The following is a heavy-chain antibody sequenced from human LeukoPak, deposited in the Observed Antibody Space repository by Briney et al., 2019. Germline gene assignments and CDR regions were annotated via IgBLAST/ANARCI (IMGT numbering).Heavy chain of an antibody. J-gene: IGHJ4*02. V-gene: IGHV1-24*01. CDR2: FDPEDGET. Sequence: ASVKVSCKASGYTFTGYYMHWVRQAPGKGLEWMGGFDPEDGETIYARKFQGRVTMTEDTSTDTAYMELSSLRSEDTAVYYCATPHYYDSSGYYYWGQGTLVTVSS. D-gene: IGHD3-22*01. CDR3: ATPHYYDSSGYYY. CDR1: GYTFTGYY.